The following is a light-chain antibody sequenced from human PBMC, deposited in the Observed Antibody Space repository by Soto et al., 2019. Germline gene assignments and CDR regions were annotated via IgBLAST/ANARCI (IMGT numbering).Light chain of an antibody. Sequence: DIQMTQSPSTLSGSVGDRVTITCRASQTISSWLAWYQQKPGKAPKLLIYDASNRATGIPARFSGSGSGTDFTLTISSLEPEDFAVYYCQQRSNWPRTFGPGTKVDIK. V-gene: IGKV1-5*01. J-gene: IGKJ3*01. CDR1: QTISSW. CDR2: DAS. CDR3: QQRSNWPRT.